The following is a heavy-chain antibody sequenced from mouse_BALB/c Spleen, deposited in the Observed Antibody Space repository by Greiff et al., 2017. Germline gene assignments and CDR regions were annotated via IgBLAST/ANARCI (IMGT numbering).Heavy chain of an antibody. CDR1: GYTFTSYW. CDR3: AMGYYVEAMDY. Sequence: DLVKPGASVKLSCKASGYTFTSYWINWIKQRPGQGLECIGRIAPGSGSTYYNEMFKGKATLTVDTSSSTAYIQLSSLSSEDSAVYCGAMGYYVEAMDYWGQGTSVTVSS. D-gene: IGHD1-1*01. J-gene: IGHJ4*01. CDR2: IAPGSGST. V-gene: IGHV1S41*01.